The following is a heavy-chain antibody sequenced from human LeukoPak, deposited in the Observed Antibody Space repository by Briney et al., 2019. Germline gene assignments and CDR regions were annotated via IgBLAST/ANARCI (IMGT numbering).Heavy chain of an antibody. CDR3: ARSSYYCFDY. CDR2: IKEDGSEK. V-gene: IGHV3-7*01. CDR1: GFTFTSYW. D-gene: IGHD2-21*01. J-gene: IGHJ4*02. Sequence: GGSLRLSCAASGFTFTSYWMYWARQAPGKGLEWVADIKEDGSEKYYVDSVKGRFTTSRDNAKNSLYLQMNSLRAEDTAVYYCARSSYYCFDYWGQGTLVTVSS.